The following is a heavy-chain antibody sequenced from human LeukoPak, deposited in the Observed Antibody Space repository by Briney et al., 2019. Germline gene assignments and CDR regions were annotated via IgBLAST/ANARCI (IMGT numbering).Heavy chain of an antibody. Sequence: ASVKVSCKASANIFTTFSVSWVRQAPGQGLEWMGWINPNSGGTNYAQKFQGRVTMTRDTSISTAYMELSRLRSDDTAVYYCARQFRVEYCSGGSCYVFGYWGQGTLVTVSS. CDR3: ARQFRVEYCSGGSCYVFGY. CDR1: ANIFTTFS. D-gene: IGHD2-15*01. V-gene: IGHV1-2*02. CDR2: INPNSGGT. J-gene: IGHJ4*02.